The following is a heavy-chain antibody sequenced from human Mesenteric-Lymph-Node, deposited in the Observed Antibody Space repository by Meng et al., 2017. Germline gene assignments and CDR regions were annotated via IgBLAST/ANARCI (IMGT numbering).Heavy chain of an antibody. CDR1: GYSISSSNW. Sequence: QVELEESGPGLVKPSDTLSLTCAVSGYSISSSNWWGWIRQPPGKGLEWIGYIYYSGSTYYNPSLKSRVTMSVDTSKNQFSLNLNSVTPEDTAMYYCARSGSSGWIDYWGQGTLVTVSS. V-gene: IGHV4-28*01. J-gene: IGHJ4*02. CDR2: IYYSGST. CDR3: ARSGSSGWIDY. D-gene: IGHD6-19*01.